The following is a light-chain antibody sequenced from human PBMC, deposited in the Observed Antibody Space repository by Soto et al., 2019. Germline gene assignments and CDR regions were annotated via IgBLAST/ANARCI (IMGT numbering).Light chain of an antibody. V-gene: IGKV3-11*01. CDR1: QSVTNF. J-gene: IGKJ4*01. CDR2: DAS. CDR3: QQRSNWPPL. Sequence: DIVLTRSPATLSLSPGERATLSCRASQSVTNFLAWYQQKPGQAPRLLIYDASNRATGIPARFGGSGSGTDFTLTISSLEPEDFAVYYCQQRSNWPPLFGGGTKVEIK.